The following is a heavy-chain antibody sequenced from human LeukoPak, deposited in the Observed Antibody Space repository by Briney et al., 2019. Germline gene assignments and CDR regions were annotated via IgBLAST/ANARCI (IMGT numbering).Heavy chain of an antibody. V-gene: IGHV3-48*02. D-gene: IGHD2-15*01. J-gene: IGHJ4*02. CDR1: GFTFSTYN. CDR3: ARRYCSGGSCYIDY. Sequence: LTGGSLRLSCAASGFTFSTYNMNWVRQAPGKGLEWVSHITSSSTNIYYADSVKGRFTISRDNAKNALSLQMNSLRDEDTAVYYCARRYCSGGSCYIDYWGQGTLVTVSS. CDR2: ITSSSTNI.